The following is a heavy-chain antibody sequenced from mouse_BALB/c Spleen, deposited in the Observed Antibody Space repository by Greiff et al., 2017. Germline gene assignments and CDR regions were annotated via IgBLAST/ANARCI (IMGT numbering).Heavy chain of an antibody. D-gene: IGHD2-4*01. CDR3: ARREGTMITTGTFDD. V-gene: IGHV1-20*02. CDR1: GYSFTGYF. J-gene: IGHJ2*01. Sequence: EVQLQQSGPELVKPGASVKISCKASGYSFTGYFMNWVMQSHGKSLEWIGRINPYNGDTFYNQKFKGKATLTVDKSSSTAHMELRSLASEDSAVYYCARREGTMITTGTFDDWGQGTTLTVSS. CDR2: INPYNGDT.